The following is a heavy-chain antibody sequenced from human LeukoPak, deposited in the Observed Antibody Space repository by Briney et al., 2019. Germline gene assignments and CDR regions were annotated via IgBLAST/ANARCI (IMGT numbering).Heavy chain of an antibody. V-gene: IGHV4-61*02. CDR2: IYTSGST. CDR1: GGSISSGSYY. Sequence: SETLSLTCTVSGGSISSGSYYWSWIRQPAGKGLEWIGRIYTSGSTNYNPSLKSRVTISVDTSKNQFSLKLSSVTAADTAVYYCARAELRGPSDYWGQGTLVTVSS. J-gene: IGHJ4*02. CDR3: ARAELRGPSDY. D-gene: IGHD1-1*01.